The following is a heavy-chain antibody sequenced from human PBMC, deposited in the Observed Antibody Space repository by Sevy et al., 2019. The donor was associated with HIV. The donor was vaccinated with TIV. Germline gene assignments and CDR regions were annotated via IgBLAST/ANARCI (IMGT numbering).Heavy chain of an antibody. CDR1: GFNFNIYS. CDR3: ARGRGDPRADCFDY. V-gene: IGHV3-21*01. D-gene: IGHD2-21*02. CDR2: ISGSGSYI. J-gene: IGHJ4*02. Sequence: GGSLRLSCAASGFNFNIYSMNWVRQAPGKGLEWVSSISGSGSYIFYADSVKGRFTISRDNAKNSLYLQMNSLRAEDTAVYYCARGRGDPRADCFDYWGQGTLVTVSS.